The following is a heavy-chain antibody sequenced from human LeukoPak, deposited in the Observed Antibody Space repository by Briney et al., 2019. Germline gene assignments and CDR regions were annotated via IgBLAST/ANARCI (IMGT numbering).Heavy chain of an antibody. Sequence: PGGSLRLSCAASGFTFSSYSMNWVRQAPGKGLEWVSSISCSSSYIYYADSVKGRFTISRDNAKNSLYLQMNSLRAEDTAVYYCARDRSGYGYGMDVWGQGTTVTVSS. CDR3: ARDRSGYGYGMDV. V-gene: IGHV3-21*01. D-gene: IGHD3-3*01. CDR2: ISCSSSYI. J-gene: IGHJ6*02. CDR1: GFTFSSYS.